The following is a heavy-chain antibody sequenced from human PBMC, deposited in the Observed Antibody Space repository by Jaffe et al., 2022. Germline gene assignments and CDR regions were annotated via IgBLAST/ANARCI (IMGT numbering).Heavy chain of an antibody. CDR3: ARDLSERPRGYCSGGSCYSVDEGY. CDR1: GFTFSSYE. J-gene: IGHJ4*02. V-gene: IGHV3-48*03. D-gene: IGHD2-15*01. CDR2: ISSSGSTI. Sequence: EVQLVESGGGLVQPGGSLRLSCAASGFTFSSYEMNWVRQAPGKGLEWVSYISSSGSTIYYADSVKGRFTISRDNAKNSLYLQMNSLRAEDTAVYYCARDLSERPRGYCSGGSCYSVDEGYWGQGTLVTVSS.